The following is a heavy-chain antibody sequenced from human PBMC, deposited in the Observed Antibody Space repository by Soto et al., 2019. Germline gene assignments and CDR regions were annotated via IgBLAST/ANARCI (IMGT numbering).Heavy chain of an antibody. CDR2: IYSDGST. J-gene: IGHJ6*03. CDR3: ARSTVTTYYYYYMDV. Sequence: GGSLRLSCAASGLIVSSNYMSWVRQAPGKGLECVSIIYSDGSTYYADSVNGRFTISGDNSKNTLYLQMNSLRAEDTAVYYCARSTVTTYYYYYMDVWGKGTTVTVSS. CDR1: GLIVSSNY. D-gene: IGHD4-17*01. V-gene: IGHV3-66*01.